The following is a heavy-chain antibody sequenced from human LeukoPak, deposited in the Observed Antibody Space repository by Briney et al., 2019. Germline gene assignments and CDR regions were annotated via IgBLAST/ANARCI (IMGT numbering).Heavy chain of an antibody. CDR1: GFTFISYG. V-gene: IGHV3-30*02. Sequence: GGSLRLSCAASGFTFISYGMHWVRQAPGKGLEWVTFIRYDGSNKYYADSVKGRFIISRDNSKNTLYLQMNSLRAEDTAVYYCARRAGAYSHPYDYWGQGTLVTVSS. CDR3: ARRAGAYSHPYDY. CDR2: IRYDGSNK. D-gene: IGHD4/OR15-4a*01. J-gene: IGHJ4*02.